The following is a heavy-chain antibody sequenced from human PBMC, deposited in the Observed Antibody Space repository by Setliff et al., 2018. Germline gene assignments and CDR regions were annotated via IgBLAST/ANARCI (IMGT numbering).Heavy chain of an antibody. Sequence: ASVKVSCKTSGYTFTDYGITWVRQAPGQGLEWMGWISAHTGNTYYTPKLHGRVTLTTDTSTSTAYMELTSLGSDDTAVYYCSRLVRYCTRTSCQRLSGGEFWGQGTLVT. D-gene: IGHD2-15*01. J-gene: IGHJ4*02. CDR1: GYTFTDYG. CDR3: SRLVRYCTRTSCQRLSGGEF. V-gene: IGHV1-18*01. CDR2: ISAHTGNT.